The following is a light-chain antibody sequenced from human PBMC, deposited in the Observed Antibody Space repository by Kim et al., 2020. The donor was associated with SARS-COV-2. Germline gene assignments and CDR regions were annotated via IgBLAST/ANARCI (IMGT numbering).Light chain of an antibody. Sequence: SPGERAPLSGRASQSVSSNLAWYQQKPGQAPRLLIYGASTRATGIPARFSGSGSGTEFTLTISSLQSEDFAFYYCQQYNNWPPWTFGQGTKVDIK. CDR1: QSVSSN. CDR3: QQYNNWPPWT. V-gene: IGKV3-15*01. CDR2: GAS. J-gene: IGKJ1*01.